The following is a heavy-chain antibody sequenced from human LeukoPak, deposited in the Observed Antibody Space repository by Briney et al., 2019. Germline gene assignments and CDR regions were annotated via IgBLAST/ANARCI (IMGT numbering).Heavy chain of an antibody. D-gene: IGHD3-22*01. V-gene: IGHV3-74*01. CDR2: INRDGSRT. CDR1: GFTFSSYW. CDR3: AKEYDIRYYYYYMDV. Sequence: GGSLRLSCAASGFTFSSYWMHWVRQAPGKGLVWVSRINRDGSRTNYADSVKGRFTISRDNAKNTLDLQMNSLRAADTALYYCAKEYDIRYYYYYMDVWGKGTTVTISS. J-gene: IGHJ6*03.